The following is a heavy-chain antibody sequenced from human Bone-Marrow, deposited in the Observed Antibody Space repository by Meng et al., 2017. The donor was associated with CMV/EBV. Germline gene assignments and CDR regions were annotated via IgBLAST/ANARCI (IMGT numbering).Heavy chain of an antibody. D-gene: IGHD1-7*01. J-gene: IGHJ6*02. CDR3: AKMPGTTGRGYYYYGMDV. Sequence: GGSLRLSCAASGFTFSDYYMSWVRQAPGKGLEWVSYISGTSTSISYADSVKGRFTISRDNAKNSLYLQMNSLRAEDTAVYYCAKMPGTTGRGYYYYGMDVWGQGTTVTVSS. CDR1: GFTFSDYY. CDR2: ISGTSTSI. V-gene: IGHV3-11*04.